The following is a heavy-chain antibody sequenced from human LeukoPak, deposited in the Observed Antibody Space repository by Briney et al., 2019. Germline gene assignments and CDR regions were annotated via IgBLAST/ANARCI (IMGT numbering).Heavy chain of an antibody. V-gene: IGHV4-34*01. CDR2: ISHTGNT. Sequence: PSETLSLTCAVSGGSFSVYHWSWIRQSPEKGLEWLGDISHTGNTNYNPSLKSRVTISLDTSKNKFSPNLTSVNVADTAVYYCARAHTIFGVVWGQGTLVTVSS. CDR1: GGSFSVYH. J-gene: IGHJ4*02. CDR3: ARAHTIFGVV. D-gene: IGHD3-3*01.